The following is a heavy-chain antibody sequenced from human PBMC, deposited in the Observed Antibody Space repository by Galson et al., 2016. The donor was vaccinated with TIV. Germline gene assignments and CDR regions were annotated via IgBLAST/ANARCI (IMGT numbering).Heavy chain of an antibody. CDR2: ISPNSSGT. D-gene: IGHD6-13*01. V-gene: IGHV1-2*02. CDR1: GYSFTAYF. CDR3: ARIEGSAAAAAD. Sequence: SVKVSCKASGYSFTAYFVHWVRQAPGQGLEWMGWISPNSSGTKYAQKFQGRVTMTSDTSINTAYMEVTGLTFDDTAVYYCARIEGSAAAAADWGQGTLVTVSS. J-gene: IGHJ4*02.